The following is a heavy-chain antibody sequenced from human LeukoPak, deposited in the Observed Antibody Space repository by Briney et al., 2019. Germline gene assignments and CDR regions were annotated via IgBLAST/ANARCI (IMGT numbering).Heavy chain of an antibody. D-gene: IGHD3-9*01. V-gene: IGHV3-23*01. Sequence: GGSLRLSCAASGFTFNNYAMSWVRRAPGKGLEWVSHVSGSGGATYYADSVKGRFTISRDNSKNTLYLQMNSLRAEETAVYYCAKRTDVLTGYYNGWGQGTLVTVSS. CDR2: VSGSGGAT. CDR3: AKRTDVLTGYYNG. J-gene: IGHJ4*02. CDR1: GFTFNNYA.